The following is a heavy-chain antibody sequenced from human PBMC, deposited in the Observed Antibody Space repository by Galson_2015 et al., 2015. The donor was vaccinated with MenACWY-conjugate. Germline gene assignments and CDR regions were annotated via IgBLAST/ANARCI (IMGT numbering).Heavy chain of an antibody. J-gene: IGHJ3*02. Sequence: SLRLSCAASGFTFSSYAMSWVRQAPGKGLEWVSSISGSGGSIYYADSVKGRFTISRDNSKNTLYLQMNSLRAEDTAVYYCAKRGITIPGAFDIWGQGTMVTVSS. CDR1: GFTFSSYA. CDR2: ISGSGGSI. D-gene: IGHD3-3*01. CDR3: AKRGITIPGAFDI. V-gene: IGHV3-23*01.